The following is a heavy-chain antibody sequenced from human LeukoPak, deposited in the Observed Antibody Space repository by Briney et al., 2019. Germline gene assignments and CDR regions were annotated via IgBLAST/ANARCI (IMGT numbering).Heavy chain of an antibody. CDR3: AKDSSSYDWGYMDV. CDR1: GFTFSTYA. D-gene: IGHD3-22*01. J-gene: IGHJ6*03. Sequence: GGSLRLSCAASGFTFSTYAMRWLRRAPGGGGEGVSLMCGSEGRTLYADCVKGRFTISGHNSKNTVYVEMNSPRAEDTAVYYCAKDSSSYDWGYMDVWGKGTTVTISS. CDR2: MCGSEGRT. V-gene: IGHV3-23*01.